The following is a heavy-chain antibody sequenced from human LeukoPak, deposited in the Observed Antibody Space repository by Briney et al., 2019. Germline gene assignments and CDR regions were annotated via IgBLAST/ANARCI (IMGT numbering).Heavy chain of an antibody. J-gene: IGHJ4*02. CDR1: GYTFTSYD. CDR3: ARVLVGNGRHYDFWSGYRKRSYYFDY. V-gene: IGHV1-8*01. D-gene: IGHD3-3*01. CDR2: MNPNSGNT. Sequence: ASVKVSCKAPGYTFTSYDINWVRQATGQGLEWMGWMNPNSGNTGYAQKFQGRVTMTRNTSISTAYMELSSLRSEDTAVYYCARVLVGNGRHYDFWSGYRKRSYYFDYWGQGTLVTVSS.